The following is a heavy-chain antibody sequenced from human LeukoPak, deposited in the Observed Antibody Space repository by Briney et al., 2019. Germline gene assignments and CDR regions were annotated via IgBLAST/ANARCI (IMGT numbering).Heavy chain of an antibody. J-gene: IGHJ6*03. D-gene: IGHD2-2*01. V-gene: IGHV1-46*01. CDR3: AREQRVYCSSTSCPGYYYYYMDV. CDR1: GYIFTSYY. CDR2: INPSGGST. Sequence: ASVKVSCKASGYIFTSYYMHWVRQAPGQGLEWMGIINPSGGSTSYARKFQGRVTMTRDTSTSTVYMELSSLRSEDTAVYYCAREQRVYCSSTSCPGYYYYYMDVWGKGTTVTVSS.